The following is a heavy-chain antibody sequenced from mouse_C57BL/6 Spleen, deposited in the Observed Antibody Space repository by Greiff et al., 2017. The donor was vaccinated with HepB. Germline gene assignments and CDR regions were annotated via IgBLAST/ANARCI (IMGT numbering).Heavy chain of an antibody. D-gene: IGHD2-3*01. CDR1: GYAFSSSW. Sequence: QVQLQQSGPELVKPGASVKISCKASGYAFSSSWMNWVKQRPGKGLEWIGRIYPGDGDTNYNGKFKGKATLTADKSSSTAYMQLSSLTSEDSAVYFCARTYDGYYSYYAMDYWGQGTSVTVSS. CDR3: ARTYDGYYSYYAMDY. CDR2: IYPGDGDT. J-gene: IGHJ4*01. V-gene: IGHV1-82*01.